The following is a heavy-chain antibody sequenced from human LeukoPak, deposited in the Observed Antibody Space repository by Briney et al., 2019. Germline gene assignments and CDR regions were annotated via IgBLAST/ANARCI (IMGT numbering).Heavy chain of an antibody. CDR2: IYSGGNT. CDR1: GFTVSSNY. Sequence: GGSLRLSCAASGFTVSSNYMSWVRQAPGKGLEWVSVIYSGGNTFYAASVKGRFTVSRDNSKNTLYLQMTSLRAEDTAVYYCARADYYDRSGYNDYWGQGTLVTVSS. D-gene: IGHD3-22*01. CDR3: ARADYYDRSGYNDY. J-gene: IGHJ4*02. V-gene: IGHV3-53*01.